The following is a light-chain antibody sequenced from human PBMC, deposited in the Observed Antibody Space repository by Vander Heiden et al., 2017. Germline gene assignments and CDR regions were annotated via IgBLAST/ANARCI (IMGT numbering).Light chain of an antibody. CDR2: GAS. J-gene: IGKJ2*01. Sequence: EIVMTQSLATLSVSPGERATLSCRASQSVSSNLAWYQQKPGQAPRLLMYGASTRATGIPARFSGSGSGTEFTLTISSLQSEDFAVYYCQQYNNWPPYTFGQGTKLEIK. CDR1: QSVSSN. CDR3: QQYNNWPPYT. V-gene: IGKV3-15*01.